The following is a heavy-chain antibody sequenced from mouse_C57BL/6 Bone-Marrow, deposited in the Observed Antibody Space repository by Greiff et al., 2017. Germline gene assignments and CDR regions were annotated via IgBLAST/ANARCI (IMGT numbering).Heavy chain of an antibody. CDR1: GYTFTDYY. J-gene: IGHJ4*01. V-gene: IGHV1-19*01. CDR2: INPYNGGT. CDR3: ARRTAQALFLYAMDY. Sequence: EVQLQQSGPVLVKPGASVKMSCKASGYTFTDYYMNWVKQSHGKSLEWIGVINPYNGGTSYNQKFKGKATLTVDKSSSTAYMELNSLTSEDSAGYYCARRTAQALFLYAMDYWGQGTSVTVSS. D-gene: IGHD3-2*02.